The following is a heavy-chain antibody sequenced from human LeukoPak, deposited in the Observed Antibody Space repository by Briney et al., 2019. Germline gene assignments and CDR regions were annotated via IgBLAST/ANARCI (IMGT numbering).Heavy chain of an antibody. J-gene: IGHJ4*02. CDR1: GGSFSGYY. CDR2: LNHSGST. V-gene: IGHV4-34*01. D-gene: IGHD3-10*01. CDR3: ARGAYYYGSGSYPSGDY. Sequence: SETLSLTCAVYGGSFSGYYWTWIRQSPGKGMEWIGDLNHSGSTNYNPPLKSRFIISVDTSKNQFSLKLSSMTAADTAVYYCARGAYYYGSGSYPSGDYWGQGTLVTVSS.